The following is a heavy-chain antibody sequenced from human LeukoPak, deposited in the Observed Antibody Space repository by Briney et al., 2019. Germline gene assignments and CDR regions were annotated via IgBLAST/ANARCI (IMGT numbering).Heavy chain of an antibody. CDR2: LKPNSGDT. CDR1: GFPFTAYY. V-gene: IGHV1-2*02. Sequence: ASVKVSCKSSGFPFTAYYFHWVRQAPGQGLEWMGWLKPNSGDTNYAQKFQGRVTMTRDTSISTAYMEVSRLRPDDTAVYYCARYIADLRFQKLLDPWGQGTLVTVSS. J-gene: IGHJ5*02. D-gene: IGHD5/OR15-5a*01. CDR3: ARYIADLRFQKLLDP.